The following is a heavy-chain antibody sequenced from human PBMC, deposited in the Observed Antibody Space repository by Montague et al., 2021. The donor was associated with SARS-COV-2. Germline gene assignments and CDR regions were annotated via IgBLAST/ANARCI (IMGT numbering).Heavy chain of an antibody. V-gene: IGHV4-30-4*01. D-gene: IGHD6-13*01. Sequence: IYYSGSTYYNPSLKRRVTISVDTSKNQFSLKLSSVTAANTAVYYCARYSIAAAGIGYYYYYGMDVWGQGTTVTVSS. CDR3: ARYSIAAAGIGYYYYYGMDV. CDR2: IYYSGST. J-gene: IGHJ6*02.